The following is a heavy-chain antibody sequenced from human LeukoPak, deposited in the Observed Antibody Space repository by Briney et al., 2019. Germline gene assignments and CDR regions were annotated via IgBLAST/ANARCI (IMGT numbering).Heavy chain of an antibody. CDR2: ISYDGSNK. J-gene: IGHJ4*02. CDR1: GFTFSSYA. CDR3: AKGGSNNWSFDN. D-gene: IGHD1-1*01. Sequence: GGSLRLSCAASGFTFSSYAMHWVRQAPGKGLEWVAVISYDGSNKYYADSVKGRFTISSDNSKSTLYLQMNSLRPEDTAVYYCAKGGSNNWSFDNWGQGTLVTVSS. V-gene: IGHV3-30-3*01.